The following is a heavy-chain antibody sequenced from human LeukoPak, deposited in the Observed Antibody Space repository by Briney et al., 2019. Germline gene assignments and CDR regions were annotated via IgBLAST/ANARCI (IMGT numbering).Heavy chain of an antibody. CDR1: GYTFTGYY. J-gene: IGHJ4*02. Sequence: EASVKVSCKASGYTFTGYYMHWVRQAPGQGLEWMGRINPNSGGTNYAQKFQGRVTMTRDTSISTAYMELSRLRSDDTAVYYCARPKYYYDSSGQHYYFDYWGQGTLVTVSS. CDR3: ARPKYYYDSSGQHYYFDY. D-gene: IGHD3-22*01. V-gene: IGHV1-2*06. CDR2: INPNSGGT.